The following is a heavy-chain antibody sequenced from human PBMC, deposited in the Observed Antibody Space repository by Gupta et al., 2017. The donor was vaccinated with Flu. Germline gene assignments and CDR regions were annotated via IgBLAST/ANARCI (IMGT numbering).Heavy chain of an antibody. V-gene: IGHV4-59*01. J-gene: IGHJ4*02. CDR1: GGSTSSYY. CDR2: IYYSGST. CDR3: ARWFSPYDSSGYYFGY. D-gene: IGHD3-22*01. Sequence: QVQLQESGPGLVKPSETLSLTCTVSGGSTSSYYWSWTRQPPGKGLEWIGYIYYSGSTNYNPSLKSRVTISVDTSKNQFSLKLSSVTAADTAVYYCARWFSPYDSSGYYFGYWGQGTLVTVSS.